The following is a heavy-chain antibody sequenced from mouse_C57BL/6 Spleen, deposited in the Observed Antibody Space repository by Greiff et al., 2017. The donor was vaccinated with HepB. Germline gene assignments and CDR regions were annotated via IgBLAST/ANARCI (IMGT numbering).Heavy chain of an antibody. CDR1: GYSFTDYN. CDR2: INPNYGTT. D-gene: IGHD2-2*01. J-gene: IGHJ2*01. V-gene: IGHV1-39*01. CDR3: ARKTAMVTGRGYFDY. Sequence: EVQLQQSGPELVKPGASVKISCKASGYSFTDYNMNWVKQSNGKSLEWIGVINPNYGTTSYNQKFKGKATLTVDQTSSTAYMQLNSLPSEESAVYYCARKTAMVTGRGYFDYWGQGTTLTVSS.